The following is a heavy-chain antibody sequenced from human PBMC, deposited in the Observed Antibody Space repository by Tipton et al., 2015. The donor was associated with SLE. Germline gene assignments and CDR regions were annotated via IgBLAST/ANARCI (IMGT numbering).Heavy chain of an antibody. CDR1: GFTFGDYS. Sequence: SLRLSCTASGFTFGDYSIHWVRQAPGKGLEWVGCIRSKPYGGTTEYAASVKGRFTISRDDSKSLAYLQMNSLKTEDTAMFYCTREGVVVAATFDYWGQGTLVTVSS. J-gene: IGHJ4*02. CDR2: IRSKPYGGTT. D-gene: IGHD2-15*01. V-gene: IGHV3-49*04. CDR3: TREGVVVAATFDY.